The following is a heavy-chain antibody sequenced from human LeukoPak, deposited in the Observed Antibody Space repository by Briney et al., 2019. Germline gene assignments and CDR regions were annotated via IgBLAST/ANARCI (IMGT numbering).Heavy chain of an antibody. Sequence: GGSLRLSCAASGFTFSSYSMNWVRQAPGKGLEWVSYISSSSSTIYYADSVKGRFTISRDNAKNSLYLQMNSLRAEDTAVYYCARDEGYCSSTSCSTDAFDIWGQGTMVTDSS. J-gene: IGHJ3*02. V-gene: IGHV3-48*01. CDR3: ARDEGYCSSTSCSTDAFDI. CDR1: GFTFSSYS. D-gene: IGHD2-2*01. CDR2: ISSSSSTI.